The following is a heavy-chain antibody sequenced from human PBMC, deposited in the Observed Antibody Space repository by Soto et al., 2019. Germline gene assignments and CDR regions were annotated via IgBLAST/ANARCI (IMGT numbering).Heavy chain of an antibody. Sequence: EVQLVESGGGLVQPGGSLRLSCAGSGFTFSGYWMTWVRQPPGKGLEWVASVNQDGTQKFYVDSVKGRFTISRDNSKNTLYLQMNSLRAEDTAVYYCAKEEDSGGYKGFSFDFWGQGALVTVSS. J-gene: IGHJ4*02. CDR3: AKEEDSGGYKGFSFDF. D-gene: IGHD3-22*01. CDR2: VNQDGTQK. V-gene: IGHV3-7*03. CDR1: GFTFSGYW.